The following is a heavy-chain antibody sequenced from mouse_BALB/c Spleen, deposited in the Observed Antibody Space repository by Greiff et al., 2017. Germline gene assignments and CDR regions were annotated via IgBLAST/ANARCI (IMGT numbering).Heavy chain of an antibody. V-gene: IGHV1S137*01. CDR2: ISTYYGDA. J-gene: IGHJ4*01. CDR1: GYTFTDYA. Sequence: VKLQESGAELVRPGVSVKISCKGSGYTFTDYAMHWVKQSHAKSLEWIGVISTYYGDASYNQKFKGKATMTVDKSSSTAYMELARLTSEDSAIYYCARDGKAMDYWGQGTSVTVSS. CDR3: ARDGKAMDY. D-gene: IGHD2-1*01.